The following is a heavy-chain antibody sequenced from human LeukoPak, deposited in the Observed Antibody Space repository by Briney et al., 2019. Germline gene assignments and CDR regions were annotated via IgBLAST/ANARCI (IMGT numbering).Heavy chain of an antibody. CDR2: IYSSGST. D-gene: IGHD2-8*02. J-gene: IGHJ3*02. CDR1: GGSISSYY. V-gene: IGHV4-4*07. CDR3: AREDPGHWSRRAFDI. Sequence: PSETLSLTCSVSGGSISSYYWSWIRQPAGKGLKWIGRIYSSGSTNYNPSLKSRVTMSVDTSKNQFSLNLSSVTAADTAVYYCAREDPGHWSRRAFDIWGQGTVVTVTS.